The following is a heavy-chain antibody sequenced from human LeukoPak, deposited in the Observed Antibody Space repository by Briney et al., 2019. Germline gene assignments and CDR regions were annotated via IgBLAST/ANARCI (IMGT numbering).Heavy chain of an antibody. CDR3: ARGGDYGERHFDY. J-gene: IGHJ4*02. V-gene: IGHV3-21*01. D-gene: IGHD4-17*01. CDR2: ISSSSSYI. CDR1: GFTFSSYS. Sequence: GGSLRLSCAASGFTFSSYSMNWVRQAPGKGLEWVSSISSSSSYIYYADSVKGRFTISRDNAKNSLYLQMNSLRAEDTAVYYCARGGDYGERHFDYWGQGTLVTVSS.